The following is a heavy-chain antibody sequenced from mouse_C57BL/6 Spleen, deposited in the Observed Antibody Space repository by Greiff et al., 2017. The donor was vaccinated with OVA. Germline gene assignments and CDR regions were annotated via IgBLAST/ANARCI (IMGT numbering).Heavy chain of an antibody. CDR2: IYPRSGNT. J-gene: IGHJ2*01. Sequence: VKLQESGAELARPGASVKLSCKASGYTFTSYGISWVKQRPGQGLEWIGEIYPRSGNTYYNEKFKGKATLTADKSSSTAYMELRSLTSEDSADYFCASDYYGSSSYYFDYWGQGTTLTVAS. D-gene: IGHD1-1*01. CDR3: ASDYYGSSSYYFDY. V-gene: IGHV1-81*01. CDR1: GYTFTSYG.